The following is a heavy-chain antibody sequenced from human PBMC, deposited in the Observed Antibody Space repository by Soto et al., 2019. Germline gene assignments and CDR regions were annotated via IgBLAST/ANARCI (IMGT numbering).Heavy chain of an antibody. CDR1: GFTFSSYA. D-gene: IGHD1-26*01. V-gene: IGHV3-23*01. J-gene: IGHJ3*02. CDR2: ISGSGGST. CDR3: AKVPLSYRRARDAFDI. Sequence: PGGSLRLSCAASGFTFSSYAMSWVRQAPGKGLEWVSSISGSGGSTYYADSVKGRFTISRDNSKNTLYLQMNSLRAEDTAVYYCAKVPLSYRRARDAFDIWGQGTMGTVSS.